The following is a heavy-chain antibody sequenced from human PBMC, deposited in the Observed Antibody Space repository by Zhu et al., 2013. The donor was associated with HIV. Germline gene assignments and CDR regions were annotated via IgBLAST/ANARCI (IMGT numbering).Heavy chain of an antibody. J-gene: IGHJ6*02. CDR1: GYTFSSYY. V-gene: IGHV1-46*01. CDR3: TRTTAVTMFSMIVGHYYYAMDI. CDR2: INPLTGGT. Sequence: QVQLVQSGAEVKKPGASVKVSCKASGYTFSSYYMHWVRQAPGQNFEWMGEINPLTGGTTYAQTFQGRVVMTTDTSTHTVYLDLKGLSMDDTAVYFCTRTTAVTMFSMIVGHYYYAMDIWGQGTALTVS. D-gene: IGHD1-1*01.